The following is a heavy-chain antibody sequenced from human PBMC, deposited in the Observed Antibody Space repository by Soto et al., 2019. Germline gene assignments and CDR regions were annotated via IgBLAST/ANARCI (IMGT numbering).Heavy chain of an antibody. V-gene: IGHV3-30*18. J-gene: IGHJ6*02. CDR2: ISYDGSNK. CDR1: GFTFSSYG. CDR3: AKDLQKFSGWYRPTGYGMDV. Sequence: PGGSLRLSCAASGFTFSSYGMHWVRQAPGKGLACVAVISYDGSNKYYADSVKGRFTISRDNSKNTLYLQMNSLRAEDTAVYYCAKDLQKFSGWYRPTGYGMDVWGQGTTVTVSS. D-gene: IGHD6-19*01.